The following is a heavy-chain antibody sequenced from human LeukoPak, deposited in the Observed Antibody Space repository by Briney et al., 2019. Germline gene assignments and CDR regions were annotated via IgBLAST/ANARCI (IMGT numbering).Heavy chain of an antibody. J-gene: IGHJ4*02. Sequence: PGGSLRLSCAASGFIFSSYWMHWVRHAPGKGLAWVSRINTDGSSTSYADSVKGRFTISRDNAKNSLYLQMNSLRAEDTAVYYCARKAGYYYGSGDYWGQGTLVTVSS. V-gene: IGHV3-74*01. D-gene: IGHD3-10*01. CDR3: ARKAGYYYGSGDY. CDR2: INTDGSST. CDR1: GFIFSSYW.